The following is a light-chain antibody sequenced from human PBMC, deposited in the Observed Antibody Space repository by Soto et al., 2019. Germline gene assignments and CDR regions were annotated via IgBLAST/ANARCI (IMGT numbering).Light chain of an antibody. CDR1: SSDVGGYNY. CDR2: DVT. J-gene: IGLJ2*01. CDR3: SSYTSSSTVV. Sequence: QSALTQPASVSGSPGQSITISCTGSSSDVGGYNYVSWYQQHPGKAPKLMIYDVTYRPSGVSNRFSGSKSGNTASLTFSGLQAEDEADYYCSSYTSSSTVVFGGGTKLTVL. V-gene: IGLV2-14*01.